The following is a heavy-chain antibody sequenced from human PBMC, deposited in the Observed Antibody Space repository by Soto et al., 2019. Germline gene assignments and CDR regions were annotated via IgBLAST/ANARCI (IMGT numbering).Heavy chain of an antibody. CDR3: ARERRAARPKSFDY. J-gene: IGHJ4*02. Sequence: QVQLVQSGAEVKKPGSSVKVSCKASGGTFSSYAISWVRQAPGQGLEWMGGIIPIFGTANYAENFQGSVTXXAXDXXGTAYMELSSLRSENTAVDYCARERRAARPKSFDYWGQGTLVTVSS. CDR2: IIPIFGTA. CDR1: GGTFSSYA. D-gene: IGHD6-6*01. V-gene: IGHV1-69*12.